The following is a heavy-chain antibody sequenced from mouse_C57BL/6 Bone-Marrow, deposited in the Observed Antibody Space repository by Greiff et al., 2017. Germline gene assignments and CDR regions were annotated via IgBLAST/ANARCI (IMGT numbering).Heavy chain of an antibody. CDR1: GYTFTSYW. CDR2: IDPSDSYT. V-gene: IGHV1-50*01. CDR3: AIEGYPFYY. J-gene: IGHJ2*01. Sequence: VQLQQPGAELVKPGASVKLSCKASGYTFTSYWMQWVKQRPGQGLEWIGEIDPSDSYTNYNQKFKGKATLTVDTSSSTAYMQLSSLPSEDSAVYYCAIEGYPFYYWGQGTTLTGSS.